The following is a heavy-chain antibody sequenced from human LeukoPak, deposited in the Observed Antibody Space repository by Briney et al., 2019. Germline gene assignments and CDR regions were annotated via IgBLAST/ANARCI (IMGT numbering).Heavy chain of an antibody. J-gene: IGHJ4*02. Sequence: GASVKVSCKASGGTFSSYAISWVRQAPGQGLEWMGRIIPIFGTANYAQKFRGRVTITTDESTSTAYMELSSLRSKDTAVYYCARGDNWNDDFDYWGQGTLVTVSS. CDR2: IIPIFGTA. D-gene: IGHD1-20*01. CDR3: ARGDNWNDDFDY. V-gene: IGHV1-69*05. CDR1: GGTFSSYA.